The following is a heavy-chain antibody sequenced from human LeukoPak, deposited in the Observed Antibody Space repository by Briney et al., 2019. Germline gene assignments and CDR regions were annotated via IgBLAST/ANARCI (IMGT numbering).Heavy chain of an antibody. CDR2: MNPNSGNT. CDR1: GYTFTNND. V-gene: IGHV1-8*01. D-gene: IGHD6-19*01. Sequence: VASVKVSSKASGYTFTNNDINWVRQASGQGLEWVGSMNPNSGNTDYAQKFQGRVTLTRDSSISTAYMALSSLTSEDTAVYYCVALARWGQGTLVTVSS. J-gene: IGHJ4*02. CDR3: VALAR.